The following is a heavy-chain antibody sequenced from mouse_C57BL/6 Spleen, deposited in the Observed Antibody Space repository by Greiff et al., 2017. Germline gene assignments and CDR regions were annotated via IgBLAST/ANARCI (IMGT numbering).Heavy chain of an antibody. V-gene: IGHV1-69*01. CDR2: IDPSDSYT. J-gene: IGHJ2*01. Sequence: QVQLQQPGAELVMPGASVKLSCKASGYTFTSYWMHWVKQRPGQGLEWIGEIDPSDSYTNYNQKFKGKSTLTVDKSSSTAYMQLSSLTSEDSAVDYGARGITTVVAFDYWGQGTTLTVSS. CDR3: ARGITTVVAFDY. D-gene: IGHD1-1*01. CDR1: GYTFTSYW.